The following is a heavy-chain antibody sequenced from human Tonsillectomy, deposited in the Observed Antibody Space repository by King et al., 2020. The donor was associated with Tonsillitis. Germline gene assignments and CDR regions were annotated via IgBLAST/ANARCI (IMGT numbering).Heavy chain of an antibody. D-gene: IGHD4-17*01. J-gene: IGHJ3*02. CDR3: AKASYTSVTSPAFDI. CDR2: ISGSGNST. Sequence: VQLVESGGDLVQPGGSLRLSCAASGFTFSNYAMTWVRQGPGKGLEWVSAISGSGNSTYYADSVKGRFTISRDNSKDTLYLQMSSLRGEDTALYYCAKASYTSVTSPAFDIWGQGTMVTVS. CDR1: GFTFSNYA. V-gene: IGHV3-23*04.